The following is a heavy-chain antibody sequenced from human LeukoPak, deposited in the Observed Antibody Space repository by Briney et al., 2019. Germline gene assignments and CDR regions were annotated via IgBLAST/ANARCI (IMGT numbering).Heavy chain of an antibody. CDR1: GYTFTDYY. V-gene: IGHV1-2*02. CDR2: INPNSGDT. D-gene: IGHD2-15*01. CDR3: ARRQSATLMF. J-gene: IGHJ4*02. Sequence: ASVTVSCKASGYTFTDYYMHWVRQAPGQGLEWMGWINPNSGDTNSAQKFQGRVTMTRDTSITTAYMELSSLRSDDTAVYYCARRQSATLMFWGQGTLVTVSS.